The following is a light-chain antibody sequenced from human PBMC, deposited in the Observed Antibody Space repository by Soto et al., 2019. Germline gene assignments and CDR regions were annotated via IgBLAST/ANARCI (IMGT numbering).Light chain of an antibody. CDR1: QGINYY. CDR2: ATS. J-gene: IGKJ5*01. V-gene: IGKV1-9*01. CDR3: QQVNQYPPT. Sequence: IQLTQSPSSLSASVGDSVTISCRASQGINYYLAWYQQKPGKAPKLLIYATSTLQSGVPSRFSGSGSGTDYTLTIRDLQPEDFAIYYCQQVNQYPPTFGQGTRLENK.